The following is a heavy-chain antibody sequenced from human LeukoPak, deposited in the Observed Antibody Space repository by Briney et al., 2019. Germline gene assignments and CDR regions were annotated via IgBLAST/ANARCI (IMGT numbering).Heavy chain of an antibody. D-gene: IGHD3-22*01. Sequence: ASVTVSCTASGGTFSSYAISWVRQAPGQGLEWMGGIIPIFGTANCAQKFQGRVTITADESTSTAYMELSSLRSEDTAVYYCARGGYYDSSGYFLLVYWGQGTLVTVSS. V-gene: IGHV1-69*13. J-gene: IGHJ4*02. CDR3: ARGGYYDSSGYFLLVY. CDR1: GGTFSSYA. CDR2: IIPIFGTA.